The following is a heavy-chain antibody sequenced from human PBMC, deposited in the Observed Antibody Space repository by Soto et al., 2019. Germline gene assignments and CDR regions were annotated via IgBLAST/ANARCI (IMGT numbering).Heavy chain of an antibody. CDR1: GGTFSSYA. D-gene: IGHD5-18*01. V-gene: IGHV1-69*13. CDR2: IIPIFGTA. Sequence: SVKVSCKASGGTFSSYAISWVRQAPGQGLEWMGGIIPIFGTANCAQKFQGRVTITADESTSTAYMELSNLRSDDTAVYYCARDQGTAHSYGPYFDYWGQGTQVTVSS. J-gene: IGHJ4*02. CDR3: ARDQGTAHSYGPYFDY.